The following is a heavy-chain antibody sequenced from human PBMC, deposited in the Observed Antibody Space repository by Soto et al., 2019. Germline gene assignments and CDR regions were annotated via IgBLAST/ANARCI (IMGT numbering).Heavy chain of an antibody. CDR2: ILHDGNNK. CDR3: ARDDEGGSYCDLGY. V-gene: IGHV3-30-3*01. J-gene: IGHJ4*02. CDR1: GFTFSNYI. D-gene: IGHD3-10*01. Sequence: QVQLVESGGGVVQPGRSLRLSCAASGFTFSNYIMHWVRQAPGKGLEWVAIILHDGNNKYYADSVKGRFTISRDNSKNTLYLQINSLRTEDTAIYYCARDDEGGSYCDLGYWGQGTLVTVSS.